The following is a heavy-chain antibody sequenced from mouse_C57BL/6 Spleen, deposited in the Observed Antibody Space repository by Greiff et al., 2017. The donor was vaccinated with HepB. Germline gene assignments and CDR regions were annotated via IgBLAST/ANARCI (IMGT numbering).Heavy chain of an antibody. D-gene: IGHD1-1*01. CDR3: ASGYYYGSSFDY. J-gene: IGHJ2*01. CDR2: ISSGSSTI. Sequence: EVKLMESGGGLVKPGGSLKLSCAASGFTFSDYGMHWVRQAPEKGLEWVAYISSGSSTIYYADTVKGRVTISRDNAKNTLFLQMTSLRSEDTAMYYCASGYYYGSSFDYWGQGTTLTVSS. V-gene: IGHV5-17*01. CDR1: GFTFSDYG.